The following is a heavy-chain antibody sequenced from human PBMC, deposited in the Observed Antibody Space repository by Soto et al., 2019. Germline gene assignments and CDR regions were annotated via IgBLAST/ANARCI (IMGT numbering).Heavy chain of an antibody. CDR2: IYYSGST. V-gene: IGHV4-59*08. CDR1: GGSISSYY. Sequence: QVQLQESGPGLVKPSETLSLTCTVSGGSISSYYWSWIRQPPGKGLEWIGYIYYSGSTNYNPSLXGXAXIXXDTSKTQCSLQLSSVTAADTAVYYCARLWGWFGDYWGQGTLVPVSS. CDR3: ARLWGWFGDY. J-gene: IGHJ4*02. D-gene: IGHD3-10*01.